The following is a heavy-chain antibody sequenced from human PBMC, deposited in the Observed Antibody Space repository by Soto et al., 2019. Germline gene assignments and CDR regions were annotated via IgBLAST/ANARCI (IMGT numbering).Heavy chain of an antibody. J-gene: IGHJ6*02. V-gene: IGHV1-18*04. CDR1: GYTFIRYG. CDR3: ARSLTPRRKTTVVTQGRNYYDGLDV. D-gene: IGHD4-17*01. CDR2: ISTYNGDT. Sequence: ASVKVSCKASGYTFIRYGISWVRQAPGQGLEWMGWISTYNGDTNYAQRLQGRVTMTTDTSTSTAHMGLRSLRSDGTAVYYCARSLTPRRKTTVVTQGRNYYDGLDVWG.